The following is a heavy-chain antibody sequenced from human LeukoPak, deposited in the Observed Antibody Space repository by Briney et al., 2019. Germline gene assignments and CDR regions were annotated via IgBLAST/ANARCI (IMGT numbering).Heavy chain of an antibody. CDR1: GFTFSSYG. J-gene: IGHJ4*02. CDR3: ARDRKVVVAATDLDY. CDR2: ISYDGSNK. V-gene: IGHV3-30*03. Sequence: GRSLRLSCAASGFTFSSYGMHWVRQAPGKGLEWVAVISYDGSNKYYADSVKGRFTISRDNSKNTLYLQMNSLRAEDTAVYYCARDRKVVVAATDLDYWGQGTLVTVSS. D-gene: IGHD2-15*01.